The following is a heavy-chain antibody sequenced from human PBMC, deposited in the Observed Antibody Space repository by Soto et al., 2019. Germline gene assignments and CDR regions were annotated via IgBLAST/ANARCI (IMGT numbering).Heavy chain of an antibody. D-gene: IGHD2-15*01. Sequence: EVQLVESGGGLVQPGESLRLSCAASGFTFSSYWMHWVRQAPGKGLVWVSRINSDGSSTSYAGSVKGRFTISRDNXXXXLXXXXXSLRXEDTAVYYCVRTSLVVAAATREDYWGQGTLVTVSS. CDR1: GFTFSSYW. V-gene: IGHV3-74*01. CDR3: VRTSLVVAAATREDY. J-gene: IGHJ4*02. CDR2: INSDGSST.